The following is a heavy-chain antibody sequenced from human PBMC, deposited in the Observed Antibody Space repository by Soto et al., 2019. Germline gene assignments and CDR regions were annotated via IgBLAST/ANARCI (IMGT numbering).Heavy chain of an antibody. CDR2: IVPMFGTA. V-gene: IGHV1-69*05. CDR1: GGTFGNSA. CDR3: ARDGDPEYAFWSGPLGGGRFDP. D-gene: IGHD3-3*01. Sequence: QVQLVQSGAEVKKPGSSVNVSCKTSGGTFGNSAVTWVRQAPGQGLEWMGGIVPMFGTANYAQKFQGRVTITRAAATGTAYMELTSLRADDTAVYYCARDGDPEYAFWSGPLGGGRFDPWGQGTQVTVSS. J-gene: IGHJ5*02.